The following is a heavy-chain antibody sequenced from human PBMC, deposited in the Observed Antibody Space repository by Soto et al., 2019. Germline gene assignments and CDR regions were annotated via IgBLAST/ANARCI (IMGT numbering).Heavy chain of an antibody. V-gene: IGHV3-23*01. CDR2: ISGSADST. J-gene: IGHJ6*02. Sequence: EMQLLESGGGFIHPGGSLRLSCAASGFSFSSFAMNWVRQAPGKGLEWVSIISGSADSTFYADSVKGRFTISRDNSKSTLYLQINSLRAGDTAVYYCAKTRGAMIYAISVYGMDVWGQGTTVTVSS. CDR1: GFSFSSFA. D-gene: IGHD2-8*01. CDR3: AKTRGAMIYAISVYGMDV.